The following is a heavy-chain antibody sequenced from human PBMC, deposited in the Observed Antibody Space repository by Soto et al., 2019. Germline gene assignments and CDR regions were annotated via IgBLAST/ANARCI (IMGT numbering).Heavy chain of an antibody. CDR3: AKDRYSNYGNWFDP. V-gene: IGHV3-23*01. Sequence: EVQLLESGGGLVQPGGSLRLSFAASGFTFSSYAMSWVRQAPGKRLEWVSAISGSGGSTYYADSVKGRFTISRDNTKNTLYLQMNSLSAEDTAVYYCAKDRYSNYGNWFDPWGQGTLVTVSS. CDR2: ISGSGGST. CDR1: GFTFSSYA. J-gene: IGHJ5*02. D-gene: IGHD4-4*01.